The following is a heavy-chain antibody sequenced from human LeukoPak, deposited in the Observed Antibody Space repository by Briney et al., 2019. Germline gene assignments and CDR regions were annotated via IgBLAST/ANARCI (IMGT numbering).Heavy chain of an antibody. CDR2: INPNSGGT. D-gene: IGHD4-17*01. CDR1: GYTFTGYY. J-gene: IGHJ5*02. V-gene: IGHV1-2*02. Sequence: GASVKVSCKASGYTFTGYYMHWVRQAPGQGLEWMGWINPNSGGTNYAQKFQGRVTMTRDTSISTAYMELSRLRSDDTAVYYCARGNDYGMMYNWFDPWGQGTLVTVPS. CDR3: ARGNDYGMMYNWFDP.